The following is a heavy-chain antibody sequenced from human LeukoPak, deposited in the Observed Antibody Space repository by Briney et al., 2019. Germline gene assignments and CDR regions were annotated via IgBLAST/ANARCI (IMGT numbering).Heavy chain of an antibody. J-gene: IGHJ4*01. CDR2: VYHDGSA. CDR1: GASIESHSW. V-gene: IGHV4/OR15-8*01. CDR3: AYNRNFALDN. Sequence: SETLSLTCAVSGASIESHSWWSWVRQPPGKGLEWIGEVYHDGSANYKPSLKSRVTISADTSRNHFSLKLTSVTAADTAVYYCAYNRNFALDNWGRGTLVTVSS. D-gene: IGHD1-14*01.